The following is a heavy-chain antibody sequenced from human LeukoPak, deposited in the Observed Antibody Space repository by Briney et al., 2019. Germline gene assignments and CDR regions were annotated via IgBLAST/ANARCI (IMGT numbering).Heavy chain of an antibody. Sequence: PGGSLRLSCSASGFTFSTYTMSWVRQTAGRGLDWVSSISTTGTFKYYADSMKGRFTISRDNADNSLYLDMNTLRAEDTAVYYCAGRPCTNGACPFDHWGRGTLVTVSS. J-gene: IGHJ5*02. D-gene: IGHD2-8*01. CDR1: GFTFSTYT. CDR3: AGRPCTNGACPFDH. V-gene: IGHV3-21*01. CDR2: ISTTGTFK.